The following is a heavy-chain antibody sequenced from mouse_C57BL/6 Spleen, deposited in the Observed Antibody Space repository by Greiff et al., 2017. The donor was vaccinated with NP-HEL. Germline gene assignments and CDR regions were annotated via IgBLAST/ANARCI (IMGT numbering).Heavy chain of an antibody. V-gene: IGHV1-62-2*01. CDR1: GYTFTEYT. D-gene: IGHD2-3*01. J-gene: IGHJ2*01. CDR2: FYPGSGSI. CDR3: ARHEVYDATLDY. Sequence: VQGVESGAELVKPGASVKLSCKASGYTFTEYTIHWVKQRSGQGLEWIGWFYPGSGSIKFNEKFKDKATLTADKSSSTVYMELSRLTSEDSAVYFCARHEVYDATLDYWGQGTTLTVSS.